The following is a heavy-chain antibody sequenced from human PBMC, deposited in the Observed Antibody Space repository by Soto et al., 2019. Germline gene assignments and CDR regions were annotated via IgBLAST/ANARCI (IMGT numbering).Heavy chain of an antibody. CDR3: ARHKTPAVCSGGSCYFDY. Sequence: GGSLRLSCAASGFTFSSYSMNWVRQAPGKGLEWVSSISSSSSYIYYADSVKGRFTISRDNAKNSLYLQMNSLRAEDTAVYYCARHKTPAVCSGGSCYFDYWGQGTLVTVSS. CDR1: GFTFSSYS. D-gene: IGHD2-15*01. CDR2: ISSSSSYI. V-gene: IGHV3-21*01. J-gene: IGHJ4*02.